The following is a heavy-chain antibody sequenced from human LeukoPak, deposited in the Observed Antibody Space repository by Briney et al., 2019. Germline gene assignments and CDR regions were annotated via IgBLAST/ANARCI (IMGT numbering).Heavy chain of an antibody. J-gene: IGHJ6*03. D-gene: IGHD1-1*01. CDR3: AISERARSYYYMDV. CDR1: GGTFSSYD. V-gene: IGHV1-69*01. CDR2: IIPIFGTA. Sequence: ASVKVSCKASGGTFSSYDISWVRQAPGQGLEWMGGIIPIFGTANYAQKYQGRVTITADESTSTAYMELSSLRSEDTAVYYCAISERARSYYYMDVWGKGTTVTVSS.